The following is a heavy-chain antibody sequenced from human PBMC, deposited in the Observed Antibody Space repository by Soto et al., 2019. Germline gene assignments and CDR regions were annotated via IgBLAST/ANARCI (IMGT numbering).Heavy chain of an antibody. CDR2: LWYDSTPK. CDR3: ARLCSGGTCPPVDV. Sequence: QVQLVESGGGVVQPGGSVRLSCAASNFVFSSHGIHWVRQAPGKGLEWLAVLWYDSTPKYYADSVKGRFTASRDNSKNRWILQMSGLRHDDTAVYYCARLCSGGTCPPVDVWGHGTTVIVSS. CDR1: NFVFSSHG. D-gene: IGHD2-15*01. J-gene: IGHJ6*02. V-gene: IGHV3-33*01.